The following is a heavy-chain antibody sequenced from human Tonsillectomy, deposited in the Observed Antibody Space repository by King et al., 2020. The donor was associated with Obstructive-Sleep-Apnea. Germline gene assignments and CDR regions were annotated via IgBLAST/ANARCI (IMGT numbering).Heavy chain of an antibody. D-gene: IGHD3-10*01. CDR2: INIDGGNT. CDR1: GFDFSNFW. CDR3: TRGGAFPSGTYVFDS. V-gene: IGHV3-74*01. Sequence: VQLVESGGGLFQPGGSLRLSCAASGFDFSNFWMHWVRQAPGKGLVWVSSINIDGGNTEYADFGKGRLTVSRDDAKNTLYLQIDSLRAEDTAVYYCTRGGAFPSGTYVFDSWGQGTLVTVSS. J-gene: IGHJ4*02.